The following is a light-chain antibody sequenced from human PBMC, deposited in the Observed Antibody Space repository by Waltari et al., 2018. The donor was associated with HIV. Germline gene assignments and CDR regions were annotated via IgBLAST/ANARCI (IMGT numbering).Light chain of an antibody. CDR1: SSNIGSNT. Sequence: QSVLTQPPSASGTPGQRVTISCSGSSSNIGSNTVNWYQQRPGTAPKLLIYSNNQRPSGVPDRFSGSKSGTSASLAISGLQSEDEADYYCAAWDDSLKGVFGTGTKVTVL. V-gene: IGLV1-44*01. J-gene: IGLJ1*01. CDR2: SNN. CDR3: AAWDDSLKGV.